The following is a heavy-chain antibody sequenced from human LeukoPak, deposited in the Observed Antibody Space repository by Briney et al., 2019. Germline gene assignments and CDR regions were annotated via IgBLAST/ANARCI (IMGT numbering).Heavy chain of an antibody. CDR3: ARGRTVTTLGAFDI. CDR2: ISWNSGSI. D-gene: IGHD4-17*01. J-gene: IGHJ3*02. CDR1: GFTFDDYA. V-gene: IGHV3-9*01. Sequence: PGGSLRLSCAASGFTFDDYAMHWVRQAPGKGLEWVSGISWNSGSIGYADSVKGRFTISRDNSKNTLYLQMNSLRAEDTAVYYCARGRTVTTLGAFDIWGQGTMVTVSS.